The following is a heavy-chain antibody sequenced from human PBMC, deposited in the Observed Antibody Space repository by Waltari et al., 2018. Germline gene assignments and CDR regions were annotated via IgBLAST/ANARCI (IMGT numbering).Heavy chain of an antibody. CDR1: GFTLRSYS. CDR2: ASKSGINP. CDR3: AREGIPYWYFDL. Sequence: EVQLLESGGDLVQPGGSLRLSCAASGFTLRSYSTAWVRQAPGEGREWVAAASKSGINPSFADSVKGRFTISRDDSTNTLYLDMSSLRAEDTAIYYCAREGIPYWYFDLWGRGTLVTVSS. J-gene: IGHJ2*01. D-gene: IGHD2-21*01. V-gene: IGHV3-23*01.